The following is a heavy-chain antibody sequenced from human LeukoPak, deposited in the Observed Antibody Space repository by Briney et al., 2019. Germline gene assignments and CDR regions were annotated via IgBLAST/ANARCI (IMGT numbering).Heavy chain of an antibody. V-gene: IGHV3-48*01. CDR2: FSGSSDSI. J-gene: IGHJ4*02. CDR1: GFTFGDYA. Sequence: GSLRLSCTASGFTFGDYAMNWLRPAPGKGLEWVSYFSGSSDSILYTIPVKGRFTISRDNSKNTVYLQMNSLRAEDTAVYYCAKDRGGGEVDYWGQGTLVTVSS. CDR3: AKDRGGGEVDY. D-gene: IGHD4-23*01.